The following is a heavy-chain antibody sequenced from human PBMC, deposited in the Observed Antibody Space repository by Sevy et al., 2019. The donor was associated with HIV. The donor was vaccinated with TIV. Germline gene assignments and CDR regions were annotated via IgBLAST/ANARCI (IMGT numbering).Heavy chain of an antibody. D-gene: IGHD4-17*01. CDR3: RARATVTTFHDY. CDR1: GFIFNSYV. CDR2: ISGSGGST. Sequence: GGSLRLSCAASGFIFNSYVMSWVRQAPGKGLEWVSGISGSGGSTYYADSVKGRFTISRDNFKNTLFLEMNSLRAEDTALYYCRARATVTTFHDYWGQGTLVTVSS. V-gene: IGHV3-23*01. J-gene: IGHJ4*02.